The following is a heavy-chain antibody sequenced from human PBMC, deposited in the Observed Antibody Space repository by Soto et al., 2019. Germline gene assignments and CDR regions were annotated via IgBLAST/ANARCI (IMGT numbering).Heavy chain of an antibody. CDR3: ANDQSTWYFDN. J-gene: IGHJ4*02. Sequence: GGSLRLSCVASGFTFSTYAMGWVRQAPGKGLEWVSSISVSGSITDYADSVKGRFTTSRDNSKNTLYLQMDSLRAEDTAVYYCANDQSTWYFDNWGQGTLVTVSS. CDR2: ISVSGSIT. CDR1: GFTFSTYA. V-gene: IGHV3-23*01.